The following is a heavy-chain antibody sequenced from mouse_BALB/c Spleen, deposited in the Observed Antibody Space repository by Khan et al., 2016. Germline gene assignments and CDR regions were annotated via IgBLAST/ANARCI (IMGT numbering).Heavy chain of an antibody. V-gene: IGHV2-9*02. CDR1: GFSLTSYG. D-gene: IGHD1-3*01. J-gene: IGHJ2*01. Sequence: QVQLKQSGPGLVAPSQSLSITCTASGFSLTSYGVHWVRQPPGKGLEWLGVIWAGGSTNYNSAHMSRLSISKDNSKSQVFIKMNSMQTDDTAMYYCARLEDIWGQGTTLTVSS. CDR2: IWAGGST. CDR3: ARLEDI.